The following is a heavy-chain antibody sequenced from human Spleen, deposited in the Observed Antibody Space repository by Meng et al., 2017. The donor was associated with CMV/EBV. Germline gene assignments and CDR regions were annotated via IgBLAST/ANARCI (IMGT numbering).Heavy chain of an antibody. Sequence: SVKVSCKASGYTFTGYYIHWVRQAPGQGLEWMGGILPIFGTANYPQKFQGRVTITTDESTTTAYLEVSSLRFEDTAVYYCASQEPTRGTYTYYGMDVWGQGTTVTVSS. CDR2: ILPIFGTA. CDR1: GYTFTGYY. D-gene: IGHD5-24*01. J-gene: IGHJ6*02. V-gene: IGHV1-69*05. CDR3: ASQEPTRGTYTYYGMDV.